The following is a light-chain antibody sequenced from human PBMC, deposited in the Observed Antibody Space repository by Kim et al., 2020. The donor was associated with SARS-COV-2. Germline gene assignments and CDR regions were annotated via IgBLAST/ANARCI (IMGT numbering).Light chain of an antibody. CDR3: NSRDSSGDHVV. V-gene: IGLV3-19*01. Sequence: ALGQTGRRTCQGDSLRNYYATWYQQRPGQAPVLVLFGKYNRPSGIPDRFSGSGSGNTASLTITGAQAEDEADYYCNSRDSSGDHVVFGGGTKLTVL. CDR1: SLRNYY. J-gene: IGLJ3*02. CDR2: GKY.